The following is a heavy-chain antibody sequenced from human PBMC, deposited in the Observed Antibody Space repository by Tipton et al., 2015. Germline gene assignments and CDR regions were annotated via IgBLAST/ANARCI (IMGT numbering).Heavy chain of an antibody. CDR1: GGSISSGGYF. Sequence: LRLSCTVSGGSISSGGYFWSWIRQHPGKGLEWIGFVYYSGYTNYNPSLTSRLTISVDTSRNQFSPHLKSVTAADTAVYYCARDKTFEAFDIWGQGTKVTVSS. CDR3: ARDKTFEAFDI. V-gene: IGHV4-31*03. CDR2: VYYSGYT. D-gene: IGHD2/OR15-2a*01. J-gene: IGHJ3*02.